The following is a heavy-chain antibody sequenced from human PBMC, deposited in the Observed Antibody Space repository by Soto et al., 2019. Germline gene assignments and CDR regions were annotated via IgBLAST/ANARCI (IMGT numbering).Heavy chain of an antibody. D-gene: IGHD3-16*01. CDR2: IFSSGTT. CDR3: ARVPSPFDYYYAMDV. CDR1: GDSISSGNKY. V-gene: IGHV4-30-4*01. Sequence: PSETLSLTCTVSGDSISSGNKYWSWIRQPPGKGLEWIGYIFSSGTTYYNPSLKSRLTMSLDASQNQFSLKLNSLTDADTAVYFCARVPSPFDYYYAMDVWGQGTTVTVSS. J-gene: IGHJ6*02.